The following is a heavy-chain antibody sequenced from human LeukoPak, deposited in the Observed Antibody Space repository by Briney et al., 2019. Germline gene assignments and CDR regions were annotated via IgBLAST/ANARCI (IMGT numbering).Heavy chain of an antibody. Sequence: GGSLRLSCAASGFTFSSYEMNWVRQAPGKGLEWVSYISSSGSTIYYADSVKGRFTIPRDNAKNSLYLQMNSLRAEDTAVYYCARDPSLITMVRGVTPTEDYWGQGTLVTVSS. J-gene: IGHJ4*02. CDR2: ISSSGSTI. CDR1: GFTFSSYE. CDR3: ARDPSLITMVRGVTPTEDY. V-gene: IGHV3-48*03. D-gene: IGHD3-10*01.